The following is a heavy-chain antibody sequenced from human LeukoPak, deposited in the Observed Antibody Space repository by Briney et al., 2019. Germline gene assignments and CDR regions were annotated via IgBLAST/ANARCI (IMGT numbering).Heavy chain of an antibody. CDR1: GFTFSSYA. CDR2: ISGSGGST. V-gene: IGHV3-23*01. Sequence: PGRSLRLSCAASGFTFSSYAMSWVRQAPGKGLEWVSAISGSGGSTYYADSVKGRFTISRDNSKNTLYLQMNSLRAEDTAVYYCAKGSPFRYCSGGSCYPDPWGQGTLVTVSS. CDR3: AKGSPFRYCSGGSCYPDP. J-gene: IGHJ5*02. D-gene: IGHD2-15*01.